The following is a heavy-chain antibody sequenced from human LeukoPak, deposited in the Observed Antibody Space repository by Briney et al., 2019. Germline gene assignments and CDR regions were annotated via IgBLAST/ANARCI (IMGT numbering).Heavy chain of an antibody. CDR2: IVGSGGST. CDR1: GFTFSNYA. D-gene: IGHD3-9*01. CDR3: SKWGDYDVLTGYDSGF. J-gene: IGHJ4*02. V-gene: IGHV3-23*01. Sequence: GGSLRLSCAASGFTFSNYAMSWVRQAPGKGLEWVSAIVGSGGSTYYADSVKGRFSISRDNSKNTLFLQMNSLRVEDTALYYCSKWGDYDVLTGYDSGFWGQGTLVTVSS.